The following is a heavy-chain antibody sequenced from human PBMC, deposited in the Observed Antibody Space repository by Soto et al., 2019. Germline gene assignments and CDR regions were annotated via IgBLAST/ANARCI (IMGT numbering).Heavy chain of an antibody. D-gene: IGHD5-12*01. J-gene: IGHJ6*02. V-gene: IGHV1-58*01. CDR3: ARDRGYNPTNNYYYYGMDV. Sequence: SVKVSCKASGFTFTSSAVQWVRQARGQRLEWIGWIVVGSGNTNYAQKFQERVTITADESTSTAYMELSSLRSEDTAVYYCARDRGYNPTNNYYYYGMDVWGQGTTVTVSS. CDR1: GFTFTSSA. CDR2: IVVGSGNT.